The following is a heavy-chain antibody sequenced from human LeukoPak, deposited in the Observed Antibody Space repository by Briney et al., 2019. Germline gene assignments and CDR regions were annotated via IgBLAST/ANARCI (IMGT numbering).Heavy chain of an antibody. CDR1: GDSISSSNHY. CDR2: IYYSGST. CDR3: ARLDYYGSGSYPGTVDY. V-gene: IGHV4-30-4*08. D-gene: IGHD3-10*01. Sequence: SETLSLTCTVSGDSISSSNHYWGWIRQPPGKGLEWIGYIYYSGSTYYNPSLKSRVTISVDTSKNQFSLKLSSVTAADTAVYYCARLDYYGSGSYPGTVDYWGQGTLVTVSS. J-gene: IGHJ4*02.